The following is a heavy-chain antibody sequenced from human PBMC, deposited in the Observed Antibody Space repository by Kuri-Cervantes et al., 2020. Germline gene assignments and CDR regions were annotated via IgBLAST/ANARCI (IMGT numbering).Heavy chain of an antibody. CDR2: IYPGDSDA. Sequence: KVSCKGSGYSFTTYWIGWVRQMPEKGLEWMGIIYPGDSDARYSPSFQGRVAISADKSIGTAYLQWSSLKASDTAMYYCAKRAVAGTTSGAFDIWGQGTMVTVSS. J-gene: IGHJ3*02. D-gene: IGHD6-19*01. V-gene: IGHV5-51*01. CDR3: AKRAVAGTTSGAFDI. CDR1: GYSFTTYW.